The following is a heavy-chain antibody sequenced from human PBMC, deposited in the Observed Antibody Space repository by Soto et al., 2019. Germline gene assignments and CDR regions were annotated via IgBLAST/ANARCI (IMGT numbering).Heavy chain of an antibody. J-gene: IGHJ4*02. V-gene: IGHV4-34*01. CDR1: GGSFSGYC. D-gene: IGHD3-9*01. CDR2: INHSGST. Sequence: PSVTLSLTCAVDGGSFSGYCWSWIRKPPGKGLEWIGEINHSGSTNYNPSLKSRVTISVDTSKNQFSLKLSSVTAADTAVYYCARGRGLTGYYKLDYWGQGTLVTVSS. CDR3: ARGRGLTGYYKLDY.